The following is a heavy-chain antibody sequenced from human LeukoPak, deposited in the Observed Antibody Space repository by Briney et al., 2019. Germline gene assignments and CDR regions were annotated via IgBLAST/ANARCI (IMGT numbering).Heavy chain of an antibody. Sequence: SGPALVKPTQTDPLTCSFSGFSLSTRMCVSWIRQPPGKALEWLARIDWDDDKYYSTSLKTRLTISKDTSKNQVVLTMTNMDPMDTATYYAARIAGRGGNTPTYFDYWGQGTLVTVSS. V-gene: IGHV2-70*11. CDR2: IDWDDDK. CDR1: GFSLSTRMC. D-gene: IGHD2-15*01. J-gene: IGHJ4*02. CDR3: ARIAGRGGNTPTYFDY.